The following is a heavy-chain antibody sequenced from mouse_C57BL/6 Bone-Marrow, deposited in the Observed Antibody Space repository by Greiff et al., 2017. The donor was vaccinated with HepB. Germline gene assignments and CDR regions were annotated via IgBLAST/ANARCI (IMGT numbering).Heavy chain of an antibody. V-gene: IGHV5-9-1*02. D-gene: IGHD1-1*01. CDR2: ISSGGDYI. J-gene: IGHJ4*01. CDR3: TRDLIYYYGSSYPRLLAMYY. CDR1: GFTFSSYA. Sequence: EVKLVESGEGLVKPGGSLKLSCAASGFTFSSYAMSWVRQTPEKRLEWVAYISSGGDYIYYADTVKGRFTISRDNARNTLYLQMSSLKSEDTAMYYCTRDLIYYYGSSYPRLLAMYYWGQGTSVTVSS.